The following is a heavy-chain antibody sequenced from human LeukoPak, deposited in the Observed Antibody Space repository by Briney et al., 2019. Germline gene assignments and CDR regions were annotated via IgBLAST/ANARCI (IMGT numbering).Heavy chain of an antibody. J-gene: IGHJ6*03. CDR3: ARGRRGYTRYYYYYMDV. D-gene: IGHD5-12*01. Sequence: GGSLRLSCAASGFTFNRYGMHWVRQAPGKGLEWVAVISFDGKVSYYADSVKGRFTISRDNSKNTLDLQMNSLRSEDTAVYYCARGRRGYTRYYYYYMDVWGKGTTVTVSS. CDR1: GFTFNRYG. V-gene: IGHV3-30*03. CDR2: ISFDGKVS.